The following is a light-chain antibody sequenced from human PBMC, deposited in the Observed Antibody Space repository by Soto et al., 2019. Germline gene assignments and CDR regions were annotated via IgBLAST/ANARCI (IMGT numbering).Light chain of an antibody. J-gene: IGLJ3*02. CDR1: IIETKS. CDR3: QVWDSYSDHWV. V-gene: IGLV3-21*02. Sequence: SYELTQPPSVSVAPGETARITCGGSIIETKSVHWYQQTPGQAPVLVVYDDSDRPSGIPERFSGSNSGNTATLTISRVEAGDEADYYCQVWDSYSDHWVFGGGTKLTVL. CDR2: DDS.